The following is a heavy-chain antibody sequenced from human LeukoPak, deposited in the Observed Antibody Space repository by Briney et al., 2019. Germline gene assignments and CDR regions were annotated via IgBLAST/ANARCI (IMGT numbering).Heavy chain of an antibody. CDR3: ARARIAVAGTLNWFDP. CDR2: MNPNSGNT. CDR1: GYTFTSYD. J-gene: IGHJ5*02. Sequence: ASVKVSCKASGYTFTSYDINWVRQATGQGLEWMGWMNPNSGNTGYAQKFQGRVTMTRNTSISTAYMELSRLRSDDTAVYYCARARIAVAGTLNWFDPWGQGTLVTVSS. D-gene: IGHD6-19*01. V-gene: IGHV1-8*01.